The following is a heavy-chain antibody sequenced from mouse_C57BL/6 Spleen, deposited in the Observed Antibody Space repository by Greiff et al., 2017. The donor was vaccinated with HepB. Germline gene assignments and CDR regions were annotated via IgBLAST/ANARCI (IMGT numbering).Heavy chain of an antibody. CDR3: ARGYSNYVTWFAY. D-gene: IGHD2-5*01. Sequence: VQLQQSGPELVKPGASVKLSCKASGYTFTSYDINWVKQRPGPGLEWIGWIYPRDGSTKSNEKFKGKATLTVDTSSSTAYMELLSLTSEDSAVYFCARGYSNYVTWFAYWGQGTLVTVSA. J-gene: IGHJ3*01. CDR2: IYPRDGST. CDR1: GYTFTSYD. V-gene: IGHV1-85*01.